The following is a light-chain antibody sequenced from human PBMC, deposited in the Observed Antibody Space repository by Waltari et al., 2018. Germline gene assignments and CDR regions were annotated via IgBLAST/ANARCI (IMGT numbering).Light chain of an antibody. Sequence: DIVMTQSPDSLTVSLGERATIKCKSSQSIFQSSYNKNYLAWYQQRPGQPPKLPIYWASTRVSGVPDRFAGSGSVTDFTLTISSLQAEDVAVYYCQQHYSTPYTFGQGTKLEIK. CDR1: QSIFQSSYNKNY. V-gene: IGKV4-1*01. J-gene: IGKJ2*01. CDR3: QQHYSTPYT. CDR2: WAS.